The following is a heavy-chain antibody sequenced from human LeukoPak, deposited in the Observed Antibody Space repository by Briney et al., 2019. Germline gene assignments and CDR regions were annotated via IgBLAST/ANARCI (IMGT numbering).Heavy chain of an antibody. CDR3: AKLSPYGGIGY. D-gene: IGHD4-23*01. V-gene: IGHV3-23*01. CDR2: ISGSGRNP. Sequence: GGSLTLSCAASGFTFSPYSMSRLRQPPGKALEWVSAISGSGRNPYYEGSVKGRFTISRDNSKNMLYLQMNSLRAEDTAVYYCAKLSPYGGIGYWGQGTLVTVSS. J-gene: IGHJ4*02. CDR1: GFTFSPYS.